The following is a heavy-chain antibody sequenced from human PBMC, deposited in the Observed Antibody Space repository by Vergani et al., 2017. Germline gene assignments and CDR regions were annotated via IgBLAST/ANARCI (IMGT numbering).Heavy chain of an antibody. CDR1: GGSISSGDYY. D-gene: IGHD3-10*01. CDR3: GRSYGYDAFDV. Sequence: QVQLQESGPGLVKPSQTLSLTCTVSGGSISSGDYYWSWIRQPPGKGLEWIGYIYYSGSTYYNPSLKSRVTISVDTSKNQFSLNLTSVTAADTAVYDCGRSYGYDAFDVWGQGTKVTVSS. CDR2: IYYSGST. V-gene: IGHV4-30-4*08. J-gene: IGHJ3*01.